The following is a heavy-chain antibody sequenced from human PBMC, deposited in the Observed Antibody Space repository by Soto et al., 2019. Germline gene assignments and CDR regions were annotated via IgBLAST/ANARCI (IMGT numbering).Heavy chain of an antibody. D-gene: IGHD6-13*01. CDR1: GVSISSSSNY. CDR3: ATSVAGRCDY. CDR2: ISYTGTT. J-gene: IGHJ4*02. Sequence: QLQLQESGPGLVTPSETLSLTCTVSGVSISSSSNYWGWIRQPPGRGPAWMGHISYTGTTYYHPSVKGRVAMSVATSNNQSSLKLNSVTAADTAVYFCATSVAGRCDYWGRGTLVPVYS. V-gene: IGHV4-39*01.